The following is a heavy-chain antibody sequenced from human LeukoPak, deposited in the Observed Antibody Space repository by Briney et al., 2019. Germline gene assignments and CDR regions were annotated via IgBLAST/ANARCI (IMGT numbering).Heavy chain of an antibody. D-gene: IGHD6-13*01. CDR3: VRAGAAAGTFLFDY. Sequence: GGSLRLSCAASGFTVSSNYMSWVRQAPGKGLEWVSVIYSGGSTYYADSVKGRFTISRDNSRNTLYLQMNSLRAEDTAVYYCVRAGAAAGTFLFDYWGQGTLVTVSS. J-gene: IGHJ4*02. CDR1: GFTVSSNY. CDR2: IYSGGST. V-gene: IGHV3-53*01.